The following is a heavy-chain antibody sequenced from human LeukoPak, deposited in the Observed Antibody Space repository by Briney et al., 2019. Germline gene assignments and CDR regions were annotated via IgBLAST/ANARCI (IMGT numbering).Heavy chain of an antibody. CDR1: GGTFSSFA. CDR2: IIPIFATT. J-gene: IGHJ6*03. D-gene: IGHD1-14*01. Sequence: GASVKVSCKTSGGTFSSFAIAWVRQAPGQGLEWTAGIIPIFATTNYAQEFQGRVSLSADESTSTVYMELSSLRSDDTAVYYCARGPPLTYDHTPEGYYHYYMDVWGEGTTVTISS. CDR3: ARGPPLTYDHTPEGYYHYYMDV. V-gene: IGHV1-69*13.